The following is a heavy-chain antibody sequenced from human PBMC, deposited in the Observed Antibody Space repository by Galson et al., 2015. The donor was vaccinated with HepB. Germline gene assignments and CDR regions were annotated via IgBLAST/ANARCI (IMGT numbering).Heavy chain of an antibody. CDR1: GYTFTGYH. V-gene: IGHV1-2*04. CDR3: ARGPLVVVVPAARGLLGYYFDY. D-gene: IGHD2-2*01. CDR2: INPNSGGT. J-gene: IGHJ4*02. Sequence: SVKVSCKASGYTFTGYHMHWVRQAPGQGLEWMGWINPNSGGTNYAQKFQGWVTMTRDTSISTAYMELSRLRSDDTAVYYCARGPLVVVVPAARGLLGYYFDYWGQGTLVTVSS.